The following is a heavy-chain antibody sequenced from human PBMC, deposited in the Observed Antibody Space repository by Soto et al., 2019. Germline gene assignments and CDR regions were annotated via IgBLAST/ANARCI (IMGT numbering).Heavy chain of an antibody. CDR3: ARQDSGSSYYYYGMDV. Sequence: GEALKISCKGSGYSFTSYWIGWVRQMPGKGLEWMGIIYPGDSDTRYSPSFQGQVTISADKSISTAYLQWSSLKASDTAMYYCARQDSGSSYYYYGMDVWGQGTTVTVSS. J-gene: IGHJ6*02. D-gene: IGHD1-26*01. CDR2: IYPGDSDT. V-gene: IGHV5-51*01. CDR1: GYSFTSYW.